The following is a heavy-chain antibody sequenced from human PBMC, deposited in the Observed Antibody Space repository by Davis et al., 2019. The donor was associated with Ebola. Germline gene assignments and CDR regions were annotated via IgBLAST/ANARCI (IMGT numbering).Heavy chain of an antibody. CDR1: GFSITTHS. J-gene: IGHJ3*02. Sequence: PSESLSLTCTVSGFSITTHSWSWIRQPPGKGPEWIGFIHHGGGANYNPSLKSGVTFSIDTSKSQVSLKLTSVTAADTAVYYCARDTRPCGNDCYDDTFDMWGQGTMVSVSS. V-gene: IGHV4-59*11. CDR3: ARDTRPCGNDCYDDTFDM. D-gene: IGHD2-21*01. CDR2: IHHGGGA.